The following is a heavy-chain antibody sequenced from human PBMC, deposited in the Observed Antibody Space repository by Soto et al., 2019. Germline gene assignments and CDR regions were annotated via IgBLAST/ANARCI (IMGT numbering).Heavy chain of an antibody. J-gene: IGHJ4*01. D-gene: IGHD2-2*01. V-gene: IGHV4-59*08. Sequence: PSETLSLTCSASGGSISSYYWSWIRQPPGKGLEWIGYIYYSGSTNYNPSLKSRVTISVDTSKNQISLKLSSVTAADTAVYYCARLGFCTTTSCYPDYWRHGIQVNVSX. CDR1: GGSISSYY. CDR3: ARLGFCTTTSCYPDY. CDR2: IYYSGST.